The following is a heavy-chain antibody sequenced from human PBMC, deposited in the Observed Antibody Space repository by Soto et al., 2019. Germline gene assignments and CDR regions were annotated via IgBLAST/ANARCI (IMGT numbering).Heavy chain of an antibody. CDR2: ISYDGSNK. J-gene: IGHJ4*02. CDR1: GFTFSSYA. Sequence: PGGSLRLSCAASGFTFSSYAMHWVRQAPGKGLEWVAVISYDGSNKYYADSVKGRFTISRDNSKNTLYLQMNSLRAEDTAVYYCARPHYYDSSGHFDYWGQGTPVTVSS. D-gene: IGHD3-22*01. V-gene: IGHV3-30-3*01. CDR3: ARPHYYDSSGHFDY.